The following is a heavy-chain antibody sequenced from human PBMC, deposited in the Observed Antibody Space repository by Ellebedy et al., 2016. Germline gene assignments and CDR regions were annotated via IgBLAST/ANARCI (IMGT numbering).Heavy chain of an antibody. CDR3: ARHGVRGVDEFDL. V-gene: IGHV4-59*08. CDR1: GGSISSYY. D-gene: IGHD3-10*01. CDR2: IYYSGST. J-gene: IGHJ2*01. Sequence: SETLSLTXTVSGGSISSYYWSWIRQPPGKGLEWIGYIYYSGSTNYNPSLKSRVTISVDTSKNQFSLKLSSVTAADTAVYYCARHGVRGVDEFDLWGRGTLVTVSS.